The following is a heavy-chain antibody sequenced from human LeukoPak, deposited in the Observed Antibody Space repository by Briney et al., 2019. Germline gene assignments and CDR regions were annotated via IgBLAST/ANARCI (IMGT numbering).Heavy chain of an antibody. V-gene: IGHV5-51*01. Sequence: GESLKISCKASGYSFTTYWIGWVRQMPGKGLEWMGSIYPGDSDTTYDPSFQGQVTISADKSFSTAYLQWNSLKASDTAMYYCALGVAGRFAFWGQGTLVTASS. J-gene: IGHJ4*02. D-gene: IGHD6-19*01. CDR3: ALGVAGRFAF. CDR1: GYSFTTYW. CDR2: IYPGDSDT.